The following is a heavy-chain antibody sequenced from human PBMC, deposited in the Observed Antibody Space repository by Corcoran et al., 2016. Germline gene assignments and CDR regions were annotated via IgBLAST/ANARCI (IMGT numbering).Heavy chain of an antibody. Sequence: QVQLQQWGAGLLKPSETLSLTCAVYGGSFSGYYWSWIRQPPGKGLEWIGEINHSGSTNYNPSLKSRVTISVDTSKNQFSLKLSSVTAADTAVYYCARGRGGGSPRSTYYYYGMDVWGQGTTVTVSS. J-gene: IGHJ6*02. D-gene: IGHD3-16*01. CDR1: GGSFSGYY. V-gene: IGHV4-34*01. CDR2: INHSGST. CDR3: ARGRGGGSPRSTYYYYGMDV.